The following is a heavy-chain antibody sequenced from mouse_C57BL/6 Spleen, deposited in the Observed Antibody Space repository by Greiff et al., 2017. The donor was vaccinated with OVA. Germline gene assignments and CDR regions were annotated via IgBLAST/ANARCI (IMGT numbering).Heavy chain of an antibody. CDR3: ARWAYDGSLAY. J-gene: IGHJ3*01. V-gene: IGHV1-69*01. Sequence: QVQLQQPGAELVMPGASVKLSCKASGYTFTSYWMHWVKQRPGQGLEWIGEIDPSDSYTNYNQKFKGKSTLTVDKSSSTAYMQLSSLTSEDSAVYDCARWAYDGSLAYGGQGTLVTVSA. D-gene: IGHD2-3*01. CDR1: GYTFTSYW. CDR2: IDPSDSYT.